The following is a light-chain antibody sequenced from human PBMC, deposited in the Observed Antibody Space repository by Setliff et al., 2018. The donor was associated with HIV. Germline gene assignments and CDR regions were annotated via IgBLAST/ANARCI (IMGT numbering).Light chain of an antibody. CDR1: SGSVSASHY. Sequence: QTVVTQEPSLSVSPGGTVTLTCGLTSGSVSASHYPSWNQQTPGRAPRTLIYNTKTRSSGVPDRFSGSILGNKAALTITGAQADDECDYYCVPYMGWGIVFGTGTKVTVL. V-gene: IGLV8-61*01. J-gene: IGLJ1*01. CDR3: VPYMGWGIV. CDR2: NTK.